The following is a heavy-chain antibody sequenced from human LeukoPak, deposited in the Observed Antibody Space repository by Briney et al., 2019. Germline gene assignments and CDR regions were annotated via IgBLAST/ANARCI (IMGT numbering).Heavy chain of an antibody. CDR3: ARDSEGHFGN. CDR2: ISHTSSII. V-gene: IGHV3-48*01. CDR1: GFTFSNYD. Sequence: GGSLRLSCAASGFTFSNYDVSWVRQAPEKGLEWISYISHTSSIIYYADSVKGRFTISKDNAKNSLYLQMNSLRAEDTAVYYCARDSEGHFGNWGLGTTVTVSS. J-gene: IGHJ4*02.